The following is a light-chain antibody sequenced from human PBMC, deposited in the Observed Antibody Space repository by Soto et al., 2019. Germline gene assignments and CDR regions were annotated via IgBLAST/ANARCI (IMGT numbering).Light chain of an antibody. CDR3: QHYYSYSAA. Sequence: DIQMTQSPSTLSGPVGARVTITCRASQTISSWLAWYQQKPGKTPKLLINKASTLKSGVPSRFSGSGSGTEFTLTISSLLPDDFATYDCQHYYSYSAAFGQGTKVELK. V-gene: IGKV1-5*03. CDR1: QTISSW. J-gene: IGKJ1*01. CDR2: KAS.